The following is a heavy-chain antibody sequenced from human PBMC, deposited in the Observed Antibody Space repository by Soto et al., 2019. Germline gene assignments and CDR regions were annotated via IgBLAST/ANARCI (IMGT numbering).Heavy chain of an antibody. CDR3: ARGLSGTDNGNYRLDS. CDR2: VSYRGST. V-gene: IGHV4-61*01. D-gene: IGHD1-7*01. CDR1: GVSLSSSCFSINSSF. J-gene: IGHJ4*02. Sequence: PLVTLSLTCPVSGVSLSSSCFSINSSFWSWIRQSPGKGLEWIGYVSYRGSTDYNPSLKSRVTISKDTSKKQFSLRLTSVTAADTAVYFCARGLSGTDNGNYRLDSWGQGTPVNVSS.